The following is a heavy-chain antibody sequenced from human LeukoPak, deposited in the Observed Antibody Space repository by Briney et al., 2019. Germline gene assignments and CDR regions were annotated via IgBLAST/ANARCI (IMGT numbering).Heavy chain of an antibody. CDR3: ARGGSYCSSTSCWGLSWFDP. D-gene: IGHD2-2*01. J-gene: IGHJ5*02. CDR2: INPNSGGT. Sequence: ASVKVSCKASGYTFTGYYMHWVRQAPAQGLEWMGRINPNSGGTNYAQKFQGRVTMTRDTSISTAYMELSRRRADDAVVYCWARGGSYCSSTSCWGLSWFDPWGQGTLVTVSS. V-gene: IGHV1-2*05. CDR1: GYTFTGYY.